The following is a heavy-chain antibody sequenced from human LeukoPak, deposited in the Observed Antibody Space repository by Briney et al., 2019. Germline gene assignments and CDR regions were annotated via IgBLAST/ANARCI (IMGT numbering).Heavy chain of an antibody. CDR1: GGSISSSNW. D-gene: IGHD5-18*01. J-gene: IGHJ4*02. Sequence: PSETLSLTCAVSGGSISSSNWWSWVRQPPGKGLEWIGEIYHSGSTNYNPSLKSRVTISVDKSKNQFSLKLSSVTAADTAVYYCARGDSHGPPGYFDYWGQGTLVTVSS. CDR3: ARGDSHGPPGYFDY. V-gene: IGHV4-4*02. CDR2: IYHSGST.